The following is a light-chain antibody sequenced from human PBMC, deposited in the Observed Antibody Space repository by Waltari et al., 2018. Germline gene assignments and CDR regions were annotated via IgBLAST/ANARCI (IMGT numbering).Light chain of an antibody. CDR1: QSVSSS. Sequence: EIVMTQSPATLSLSPGERATLSCRASQSVSSSLAWYQQKPGQAPRLFIYGASNRATGIPDRVSGSGSGTEFTLTISSLEPEDVAFYYCHQSSDWPLTFGGGTKVEIK. V-gene: IGKV3D-15*01. CDR2: GAS. CDR3: HQSSDWPLT. J-gene: IGKJ4*01.